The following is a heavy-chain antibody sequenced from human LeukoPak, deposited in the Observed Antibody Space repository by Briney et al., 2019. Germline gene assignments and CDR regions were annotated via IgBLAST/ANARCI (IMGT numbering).Heavy chain of an antibody. CDR2: IIPIFGTA. D-gene: IGHD6-19*01. J-gene: IGHJ4*02. Sequence: SVKVSCKASGGTFSSYAISWVRQAPGQGLEWMGGIIPIFGTANYAQKFQGRVTITADESTSTAYMELSSLRSEDTAVYYCARDHLGIAVAGTGGLGDWGQGTLVTVSS. CDR1: GGTFSSYA. V-gene: IGHV1-69*13. CDR3: ARDHLGIAVAGTGGLGD.